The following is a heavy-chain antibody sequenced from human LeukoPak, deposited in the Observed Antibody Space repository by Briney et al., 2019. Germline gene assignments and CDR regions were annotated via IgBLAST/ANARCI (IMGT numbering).Heavy chain of an antibody. CDR3: AKSVYSSGWYHYYYGMDV. CDR2: ISSSSSYI. V-gene: IGHV3-21*04. J-gene: IGHJ6*02. D-gene: IGHD6-19*01. CDR1: GFTFSSYS. Sequence: GGSLRLSCAASGFTFSSYSMNWVRQAPGKGLEWVSSISSSSSYIYYADSVKGRFTISRDNSKNTLYLQMNSLRAEDTAVYYCAKSVYSSGWYHYYYGMDVWGQGTTVTVSS.